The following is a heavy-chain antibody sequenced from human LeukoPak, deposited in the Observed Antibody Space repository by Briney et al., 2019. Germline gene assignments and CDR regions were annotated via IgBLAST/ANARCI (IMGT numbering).Heavy chain of an antibody. V-gene: IGHV1-2*02. CDR1: GYTFTGYY. J-gene: IGHJ6*02. D-gene: IGHD6-13*01. CDR3: AREIGSSWYPPYYYGMDV. Sequence: GASVKVSCKASGYTFTGYYMHWVRQAPGQGLEWMGWINPNSGGTNYAQKFRGRVTMTRDTSISTAYMELSRLRSDDTAVYYCAREIGSSWYPPYYYGMDVWGQGTTVTVSS. CDR2: INPNSGGT.